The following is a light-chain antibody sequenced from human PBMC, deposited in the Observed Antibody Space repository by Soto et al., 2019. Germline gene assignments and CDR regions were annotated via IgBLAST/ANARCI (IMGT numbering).Light chain of an antibody. Sequence: DIQMTQSPSSLSASVGDRVTITCRASQGISNDLAWYQQKPGKVPKLLIYAASTLQSGVPTRFSGSVSRTDFTLTISSLQPEDVAIYYCQKYDSAPETFGPGTKVDIK. CDR2: AAS. CDR3: QKYDSAPET. CDR1: QGISND. J-gene: IGKJ3*01. V-gene: IGKV1-27*01.